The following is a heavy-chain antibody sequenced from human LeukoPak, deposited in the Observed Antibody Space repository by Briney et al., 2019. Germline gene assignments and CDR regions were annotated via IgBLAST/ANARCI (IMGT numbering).Heavy chain of an antibody. Sequence: SETLSLTCTVSGGSISSYYWSWIRQPAGKGLEWIGRIYTGGSTNYNPSLKSRVTMSVDTSKNQFSLKLSSVTAADTAVYYCARGSCSGGSCPFDYWGQGTLVTVSS. J-gene: IGHJ4*02. CDR3: ARGSCSGGSCPFDY. D-gene: IGHD2-15*01. V-gene: IGHV4-4*07. CDR2: IYTGGST. CDR1: GGSISSYY.